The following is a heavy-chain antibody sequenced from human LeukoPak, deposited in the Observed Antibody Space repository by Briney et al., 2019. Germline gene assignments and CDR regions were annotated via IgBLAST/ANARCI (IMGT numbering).Heavy chain of an antibody. Sequence: GGSLRLSCAASGFTFSGSAMHWVRQASGKGLEWVGRIRSKANSYATAYAASVKGRFTISRDDSKNTAYLQMNSLKTEDTAVYYCLSLIAVAGTEGYFDYWGQGTLVTVSS. V-gene: IGHV3-73*01. CDR1: GFTFSGSA. CDR2: IRSKANSYAT. CDR3: LSLIAVAGTEGYFDY. J-gene: IGHJ4*02. D-gene: IGHD6-19*01.